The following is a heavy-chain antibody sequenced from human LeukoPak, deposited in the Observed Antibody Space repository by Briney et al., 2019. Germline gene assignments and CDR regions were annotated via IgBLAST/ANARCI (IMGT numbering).Heavy chain of an antibody. CDR1: GGSTNSFY. J-gene: IGHJ4*02. CDR3: ARGAPYYYDSSGYLFDY. CDR2: IFYSRST. V-gene: IGHV4-59*01. Sequence: PSETLSLTCAVSGGSTNSFYWSWIRQPPEKGLGWIGYIFYSRSTNYNPSLKSRVTISVVTSKNPFSLKLSSVTAADTAVYYCARGAPYYYDSSGYLFDYWGQGTLVTVSS. D-gene: IGHD3-22*01.